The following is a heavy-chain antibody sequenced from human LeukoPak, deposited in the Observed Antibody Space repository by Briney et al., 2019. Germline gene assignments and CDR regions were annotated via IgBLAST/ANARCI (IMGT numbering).Heavy chain of an antibody. Sequence: QPGGSLRLSCAASGFIFRSYSMNWVRQAPGKGLEGVSYISSSSDNILYADSVKGRFTISRDNAKNSLYLHMNSLRAEDTAVYYCARGHLASSYSSFDYWGQATLVTVSS. CDR1: GFIFRSYS. CDR3: ARGHLASSYSSFDY. D-gene: IGHD2-2*01. J-gene: IGHJ4*02. CDR2: ISSSSDNI. V-gene: IGHV3-48*01.